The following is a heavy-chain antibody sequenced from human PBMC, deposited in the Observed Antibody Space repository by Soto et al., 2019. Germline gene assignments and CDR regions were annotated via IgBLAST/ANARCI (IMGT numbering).Heavy chain of an antibody. CDR3: ARDQASVGYCSGGSCYGFDY. CDR1: GFTFSSYS. D-gene: IGHD2-15*01. CDR2: ISSSSSSTI. V-gene: IGHV3-48*02. J-gene: IGHJ4*02. Sequence: PGGSLRLSCAASGFTFSSYSMNLVRQATGKGLEWVSYISSSSSSTIYYADSVKGRFTISRDNAKNSLYLQMNSLRDEDTAVYYCARDQASVGYCSGGSCYGFDYWGQGTLVTVSS.